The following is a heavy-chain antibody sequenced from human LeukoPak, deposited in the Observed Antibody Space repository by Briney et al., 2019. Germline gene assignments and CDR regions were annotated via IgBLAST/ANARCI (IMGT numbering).Heavy chain of an antibody. V-gene: IGHV3-23*01. CDR3: AKEVTENNWFDP. J-gene: IGHJ5*02. D-gene: IGHD1-14*01. CDR2: LSGSGYTT. CDR1: GFTSSNYA. Sequence: GGSLRLSCAASGFTSSNYAMSWVRQAPGKGLEWVSALSGSGYTTYYADSVKGRFTISRDNSKTTLYLQMNSLRAEDTAVYYCAKEVTENNWFDPWGQGTLVSVSS.